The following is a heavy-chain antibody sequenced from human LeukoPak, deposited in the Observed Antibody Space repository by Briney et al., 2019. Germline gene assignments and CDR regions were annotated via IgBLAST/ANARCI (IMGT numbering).Heavy chain of an antibody. CDR1: GFTFSDYY. CDR2: ISSSGSTI. J-gene: IGHJ4*02. V-gene: IGHV3-11*01. CDR3: ARAGFVGGYDWGGFDY. D-gene: IGHD5-12*01. Sequence: GGSLRLSCAASGFTFSDYYMSWIRQAPGKGLEWVSYISSSGSTIYYADSVKGRFIISRDNAKNSLYLQMNSLRAEDTAVYYCARAGFVGGYDWGGFDYWGQGTLVTVSS.